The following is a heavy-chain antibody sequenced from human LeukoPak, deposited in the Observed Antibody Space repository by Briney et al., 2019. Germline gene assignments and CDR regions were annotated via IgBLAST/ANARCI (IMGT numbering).Heavy chain of an antibody. J-gene: IGHJ4*02. V-gene: IGHV1-24*01. CDR2: FDPEDGET. CDR3: ARPRGIYGDYDFDY. CDR1: GYTLTELS. D-gene: IGHD4-17*01. Sequence: GASVKVSCKVSGYTLTELSMHWVRQAPGKGLEWMGGFDPEDGETIYAQKFQGRVTMTRNTSISTAYMELSSLRSEDTAVYYCARPRGIYGDYDFDYWGQGTLVTVSS.